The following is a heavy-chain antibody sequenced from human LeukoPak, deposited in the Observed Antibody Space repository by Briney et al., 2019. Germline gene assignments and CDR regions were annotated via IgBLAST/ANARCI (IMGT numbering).Heavy chain of an antibody. D-gene: IGHD4-17*01. Sequence: SETLSLTCTVSGGSISSYYWSWIRQPPGKGLEWIGYIYYSGSTNYNPSLKSRVTISVDTSKNQFSLKLSSVTAADTAVYYCARDYTVTSTVDYWGQGTLVTVSS. CDR1: GGSISSYY. CDR3: ARDYTVTSTVDY. V-gene: IGHV4-59*12. CDR2: IYYSGST. J-gene: IGHJ4*02.